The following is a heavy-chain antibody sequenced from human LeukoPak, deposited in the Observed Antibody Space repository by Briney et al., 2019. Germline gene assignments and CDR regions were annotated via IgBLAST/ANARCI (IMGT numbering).Heavy chain of an antibody. CDR2: ISSSSSYI. Sequence: GGSLRLSCAASGFTFSSYSMNWVRQAPGKGLEWVSSISSSSSYIYYADSVKGRFTISRDNAKNSLYLQMNSLRAEDTAVYYRARDPDYYDSSGYYWFFDYWGQGTLVTVSS. CDR3: ARDPDYYDSSGYYWFFDY. CDR1: GFTFSSYS. V-gene: IGHV3-21*01. D-gene: IGHD3-22*01. J-gene: IGHJ4*02.